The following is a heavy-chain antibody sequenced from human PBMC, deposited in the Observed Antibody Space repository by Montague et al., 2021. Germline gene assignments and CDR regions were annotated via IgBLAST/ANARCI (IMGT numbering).Heavy chain of an antibody. CDR1: GFTFRSYW. CDR2: IGDDGVET. CDR3: GVSPRRGGMDV. J-gene: IGHJ6*03. V-gene: IGHV3-7*01. Sequence: SLRLSCAASGFTFRSYWMSWVRQAPGKGLEWVANIGDDGVETYYVDSVKGRFTVSRDNAKSPLYLQINSLRAEDTAVYYCGVSPRRGGMDVWGKGTTVTVS.